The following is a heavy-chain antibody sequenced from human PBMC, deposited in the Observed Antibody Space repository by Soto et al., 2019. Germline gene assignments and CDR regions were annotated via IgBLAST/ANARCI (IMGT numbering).Heavy chain of an antibody. V-gene: IGHV4-59*01. CDR2: LCYTVTS. CDR1: GGSINDYY. J-gene: IGHJ4*01. Sequence: SETLTLTCTISGGSINDYYWSWIRQAPGKGLEWIGYLCYTVTSKYNPSLESPVTISADTSKNQFSLRVTSVTAVDTVVYYCAQYGSTDADGSKLVLWGPGMLVTV. D-gene: IGHD2-2*01. CDR3: AQYGSTDADGSKLVL.